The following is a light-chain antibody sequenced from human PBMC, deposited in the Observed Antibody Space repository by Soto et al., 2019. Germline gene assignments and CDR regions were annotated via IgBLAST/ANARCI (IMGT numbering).Light chain of an antibody. CDR2: AAS. Sequence: EIVLAQSPATLSLSPGERATLSCRASQSISSRLAWYQHKPGQAPRLLIYAASNRAKGIPPRFNGSGSGTAFTLTISNLEPEDFAVYYCHQRTSWSPYSFGPGTKVEIK. CDR3: HQRTSWSPYS. J-gene: IGKJ2*03. CDR1: QSISSR. V-gene: IGKV3-11*01.